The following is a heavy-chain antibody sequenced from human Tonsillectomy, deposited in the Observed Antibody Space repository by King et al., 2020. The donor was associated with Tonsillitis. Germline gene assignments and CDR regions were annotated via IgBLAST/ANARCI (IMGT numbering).Heavy chain of an antibody. J-gene: IGHJ6*02. D-gene: IGHD5-18*01. V-gene: IGHV4-59*01. CDR1: GGSISSYY. CDR2: IYYSRST. Sequence: QLQESGPGLVKPSETLSLTCTVSGGSISSYYWSWIRQPPGKGLEWIGYIYYSRSTNYNPSLKSRVTISVDTSKNQFSLKLSSVTAADTAVYYCARDLDGYSYGSEGGMDVWGQGTTVTVSS. CDR3: ARDLDGYSYGSEGGMDV.